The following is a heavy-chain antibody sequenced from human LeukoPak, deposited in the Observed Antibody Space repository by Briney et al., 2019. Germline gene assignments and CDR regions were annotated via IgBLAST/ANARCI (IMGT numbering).Heavy chain of an antibody. CDR1: GGSISGYY. D-gene: IGHD3-10*01. CDR3: ARLNSGYYFLVDY. Sequence: SETLSLTCSVSGGSISGYYWSWIRQPPGKGLGWIAYMEYSGSTRYNPSLQSRVTISVDTSKNQFFLKLSSVTVADTVMYYCARLNSGYYFLVDYWGQGTLVTVSS. V-gene: IGHV4-59*08. CDR2: MEYSGST. J-gene: IGHJ4*02.